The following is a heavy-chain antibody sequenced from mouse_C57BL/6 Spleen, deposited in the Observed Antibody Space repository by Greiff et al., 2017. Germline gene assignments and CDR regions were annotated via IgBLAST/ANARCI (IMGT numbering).Heavy chain of an antibody. CDR1: GFNIKDYY. D-gene: IGHD1-1*01. CDR2: IDPEDGET. CDR3: ARRGSSDFDV. V-gene: IGHV14-2*01. Sequence: EVQLQQSGAELVKPGASVKLSCTASGFNIKDYYMHWVKQRTEQGLEWIGRIDPEDGETKYAPKFQGKATITADTSSNTADLQLSSLTSEDTAVYYCARRGSSDFDVWGTGTTVTVSS. J-gene: IGHJ1*03.